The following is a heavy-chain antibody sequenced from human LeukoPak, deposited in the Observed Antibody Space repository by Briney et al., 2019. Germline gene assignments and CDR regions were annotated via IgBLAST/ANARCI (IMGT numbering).Heavy chain of an antibody. CDR2: IYYSGST. CDR1: GGSISSSTYY. CDR3: ARHPSVTKGAFDF. J-gene: IGHJ4*02. D-gene: IGHD4-17*01. Sequence: KPSETLSLTCTVPGGSISSSTYYWGWIRQPPGKGLEWIGSIYYSGSTYYNPSLKSRVTISVDTSKNQFSLKLSSVTAADTAVYYCARHPSVTKGAFDFWGQGTLVTVSS. V-gene: IGHV4-39*01.